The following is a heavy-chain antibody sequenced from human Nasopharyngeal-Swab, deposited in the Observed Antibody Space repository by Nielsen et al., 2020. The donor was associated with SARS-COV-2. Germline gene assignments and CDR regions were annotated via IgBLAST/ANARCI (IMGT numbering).Heavy chain of an antibody. Sequence: GGSLRLSCAASGFSTSTYAMSWVRQAPGKGLEWVSAISAGGTTYYADSAKGRFTISRDNSKNTLYLQLNSLWDEDTAVYYCAKGSPGQCSSVTCTGAIYFDYWGQGTLVTVSS. CDR1: GFSTSTYA. CDR2: ISAGGTT. V-gene: IGHV3-23*01. CDR3: AKGSPGQCSSVTCTGAIYFDY. J-gene: IGHJ4*02. D-gene: IGHD2-2*01.